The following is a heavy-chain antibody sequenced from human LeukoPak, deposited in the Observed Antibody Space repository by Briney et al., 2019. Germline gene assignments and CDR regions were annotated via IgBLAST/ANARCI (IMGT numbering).Heavy chain of an antibody. D-gene: IGHD4-23*01. CDR3: ARGARWSPYYFDY. J-gene: IGHJ4*02. CDR2: IYHSGST. V-gene: IGHV4-39*07. CDR1: GGSINISSRF. Sequence: SETLSLTCTVSGGSINISSRFWGWIRQPPGKGLEWIGEIYHSGSTNYNPSLKSRVTISADKSKNQFSLKVSSVTAADTAVYYCARGARWSPYYFDYWGQGTLVTVFS.